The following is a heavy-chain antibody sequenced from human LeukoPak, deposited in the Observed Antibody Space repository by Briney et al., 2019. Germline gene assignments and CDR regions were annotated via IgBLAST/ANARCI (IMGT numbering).Heavy chain of an antibody. Sequence: AGSLRLSCAASGFTFSNAWLNWVRQAPGKGREWVGRIKTKSDGGTTDYTAPVKGRFTISRDDSKNTLYLQMHSLKIEDTAMYYCAGDYDHFDVWGRGTLVTVSS. J-gene: IGHJ2*01. V-gene: IGHV3-15*07. CDR3: AGDYDHFDV. CDR1: GFTFSNAW. CDR2: IKTKSDGGTT. D-gene: IGHD4-17*01.